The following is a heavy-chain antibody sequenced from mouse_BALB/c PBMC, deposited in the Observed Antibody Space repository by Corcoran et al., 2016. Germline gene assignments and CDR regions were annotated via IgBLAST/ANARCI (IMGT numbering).Heavy chain of an antibody. CDR1: GYTFTSYG. Sequence: EVQLQQSGPELVKPGASVKMSCKAAGYTFTSYGMHWVKQKPGQGLEWIGYINPYNDGTKYNEKFKGKATLTSDKSSSTAYMELSSLTSEDSAVYYCARRGYYGYGDLYFDVWRAGTTVTVSS. CDR2: INPYNDGT. V-gene: IGHV1S136*01. J-gene: IGHJ1*01. CDR3: ARRGYYGYGDLYFDV. D-gene: IGHD1-2*01.